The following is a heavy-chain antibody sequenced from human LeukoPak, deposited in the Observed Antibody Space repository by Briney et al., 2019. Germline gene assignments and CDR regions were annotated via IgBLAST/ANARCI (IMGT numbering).Heavy chain of an antibody. CDR1: GFTFSIYT. CDR2: ITSTSNYI. Sequence: GGSLRLSCAASGFTFSIYTMNWVRQAPGKGLEWVSAITSTSNYIYYADSVKGRFTISRDNAKNSLYLQMNSLRAEDTAVYYCARDPVRFLEWLPYYMDVWGKGTTVTVSS. V-gene: IGHV3-21*01. D-gene: IGHD3-3*01. J-gene: IGHJ6*03. CDR3: ARDPVRFLEWLPYYMDV.